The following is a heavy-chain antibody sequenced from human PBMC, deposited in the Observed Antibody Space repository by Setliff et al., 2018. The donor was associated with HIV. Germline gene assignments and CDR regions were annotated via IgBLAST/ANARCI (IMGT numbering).Heavy chain of an antibody. D-gene: IGHD4-17*01. J-gene: IGHJ4*02. CDR2: INPDTGDT. V-gene: IGHV1-2*06. CDR3: ARDRGRYGDYRDFDY. Sequence: ASVKVSCKASGYIFTGYYIHWVRQAPGQGLEWMGRINPDTGDTNYAQKFQGRVTLTRDTSISTAHMELSRLRSADTAVYYCARDRGRYGDYRDFDYWGQGALVTVSS. CDR1: GYIFTGYY.